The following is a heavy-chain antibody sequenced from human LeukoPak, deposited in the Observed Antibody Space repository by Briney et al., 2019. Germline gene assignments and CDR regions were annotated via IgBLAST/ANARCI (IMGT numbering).Heavy chain of an antibody. V-gene: IGHV3-30*02. CDR2: IRYDGSNK. D-gene: IGHD5-12*01. J-gene: IGHJ4*02. Sequence: GGSLRLSCAASRFTFSSYGMHWVRQAPGKGLEWVAFIRYDGSNKYYADSVKGRFTISRDNAKNSLYLQMKSLRDDDTAVYYCAKSRSGYALFDYWGQGTLVTVSS. CDR3: AKSRSGYALFDY. CDR1: RFTFSSYG.